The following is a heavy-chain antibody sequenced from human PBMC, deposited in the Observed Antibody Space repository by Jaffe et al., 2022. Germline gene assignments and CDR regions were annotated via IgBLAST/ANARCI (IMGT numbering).Heavy chain of an antibody. V-gene: IGHV3-74*01. CDR2: IKSDGTTT. D-gene: IGHD1-7*01. J-gene: IGHJ4*02. CDR3: ASNWNSDY. CDR1: GFTFSNSW. Sequence: EVQLVESGGGLVQPGGSLRLSCAASGFTFSNSWMHWVRQAPGKGLVWVSRIKSDGTTTNYADSVKGRFTISRDNARNTLYLQMNSLRVEDTAVYYCASNWNSDYWGQGTLVTVSS.